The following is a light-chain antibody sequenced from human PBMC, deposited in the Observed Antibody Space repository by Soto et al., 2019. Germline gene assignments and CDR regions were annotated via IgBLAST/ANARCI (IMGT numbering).Light chain of an antibody. CDR1: SSDVGGYDY. V-gene: IGLV2-14*01. Sequence: QSALTQPASVSGSPGQSITISCTRTSSDVGGYDYVSWYQLHPGEAPKLMVFEVSNRPSGVSYRFSGSKSGNTASLTISGLQAEDEADYFCSSYSISTAYLFGTGTKVTVL. CDR2: EVS. CDR3: SSYSISTAYL. J-gene: IGLJ1*01.